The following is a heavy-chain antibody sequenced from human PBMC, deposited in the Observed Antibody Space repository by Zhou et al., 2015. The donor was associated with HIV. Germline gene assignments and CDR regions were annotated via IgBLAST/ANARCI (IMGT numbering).Heavy chain of an antibody. D-gene: IGHD7-27*01. V-gene: IGHV1-8*01. J-gene: IGHJ2*01. CDR2: MNPNSANT. CDR1: GYTFTSYD. CDR3: AREGWGSWYFDL. Sequence: QVQLVQSGAEVKKPGASVKVSCKASGYTFTSYDINWVRQATGQGLEWMGWMNPNSANTGYAQKFQGRVTMTRNTSITTAYLELSSLRSEDTAVYYCAREGWGSWYFDLWGRGTLVRVSS.